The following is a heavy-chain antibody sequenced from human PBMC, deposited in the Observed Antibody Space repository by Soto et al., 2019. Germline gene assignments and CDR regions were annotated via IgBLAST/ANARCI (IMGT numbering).Heavy chain of an antibody. V-gene: IGHV1-69*10. CDR1: GGTFSKYP. CDR2: IIPIVGVP. J-gene: IGHJ4*02. Sequence: SVKVSCKASGGTFSKYPFNWVRQAPGQGLEWMGGIIPIVGVPKYAQEFQGRVTITADESTTTVYMEMSSLRSEDTAVYYCARVLEFRDGYISHFDYWGQGTLVTVSS. D-gene: IGHD5-12*01. CDR3: ARVLEFRDGYISHFDY.